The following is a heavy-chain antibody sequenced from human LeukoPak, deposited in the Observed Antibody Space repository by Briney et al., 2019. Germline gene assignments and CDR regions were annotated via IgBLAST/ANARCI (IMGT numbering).Heavy chain of an antibody. D-gene: IGHD5-12*01. CDR3: ARDRSSYDYYFDH. J-gene: IGHJ4*02. CDR2: ISYDGSNK. V-gene: IGHV3-30-3*01. CDR1: GFTFSNYA. Sequence: GGSLRLSCAASGFTFSNYAMHWVRQAPGKGLEWVAVISYDGSNKYYADSVKGRFTISRDNSKNTLYLQMNSLRAEDTAVFYCARDRSSYDYYFDHWHQGTLITVSS.